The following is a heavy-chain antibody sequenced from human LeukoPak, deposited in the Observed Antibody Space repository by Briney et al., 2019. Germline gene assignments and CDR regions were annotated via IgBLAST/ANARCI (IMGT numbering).Heavy chain of an antibody. CDR2: LKQDGSEK. V-gene: IGHV3-7*01. CDR1: GFRFRNNW. Sequence: PGGSLRLSCAASGFRFRNNWMTWVRQAPGKGLEWVANLKQDGSEKYYVDSVKGRFTISRDNAKKSLFLQMNGLRAEDSAVYYCARDVSDENGSSSRIHLDSWGQGTLVSVSS. CDR3: ARDVSDENGSSSRIHLDS. J-gene: IGHJ4*02. D-gene: IGHD6-6*01.